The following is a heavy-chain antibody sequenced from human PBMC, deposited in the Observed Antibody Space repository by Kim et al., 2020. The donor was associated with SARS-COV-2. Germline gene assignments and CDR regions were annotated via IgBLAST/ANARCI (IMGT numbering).Heavy chain of an antibody. CDR2: KWYN. V-gene: IGHV6-1*01. J-gene: IGHJ3*02. CDR3: ARGYAFDI. Sequence: KWYNDYSPSVKGRITISPDPSKNHFSLQLNSVSPEDTAVYYCARGYAFDIWGPGTLVTVSS.